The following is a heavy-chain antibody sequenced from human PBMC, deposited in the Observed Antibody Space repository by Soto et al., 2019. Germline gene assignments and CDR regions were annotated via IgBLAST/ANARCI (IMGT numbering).Heavy chain of an antibody. CDR1: GYTFTSYA. V-gene: IGHV1-3*01. CDR3: ARAPGNYYYYAMDV. Sequence: ASVKVSCKASGYTFTSYAMHWVRQAPGQRLEWMGSINGANGNTKYSQKFQGRVTITRDTSACTAYMELSSLRSEDTDVYYCARAPGNYYYYAMDVWGQGTTVTAPQ. D-gene: IGHD1-26*01. CDR2: INGANGNT. J-gene: IGHJ6*01.